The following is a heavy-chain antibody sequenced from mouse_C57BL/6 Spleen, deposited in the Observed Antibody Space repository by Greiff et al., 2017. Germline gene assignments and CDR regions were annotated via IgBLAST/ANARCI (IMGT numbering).Heavy chain of an antibody. Sequence: QVQLQQPGAELVRPGTSVKLSCKASGYTFTSYWMHWVKQRPGQGLEWIGVIDPSDSYTNYNQKFKGKATLTVDTSSSTAYMQLSSLTSEDSAVYYCACGNYTAFAYWGQGTLVTVSA. CDR2: IDPSDSYT. D-gene: IGHD2-1*01. CDR3: ACGNYTAFAY. CDR1: GYTFTSYW. V-gene: IGHV1-59*01. J-gene: IGHJ3*01.